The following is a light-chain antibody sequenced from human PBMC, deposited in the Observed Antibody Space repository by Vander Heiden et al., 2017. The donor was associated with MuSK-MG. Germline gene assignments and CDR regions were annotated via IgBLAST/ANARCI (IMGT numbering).Light chain of an antibody. V-gene: IGKV3-20*01. CDR3: QQYGSSPKLT. Sequence: EIVLTPSPATLSLSPGERATLSCRASQSVSSSYLAWYQQKPGQAPRLLIYGASSRATGIPDRFSGSGSGTDFTLTISRLEPEDFAVYYCQQYGSSPKLTFGGGTKVEIK. CDR2: GAS. J-gene: IGKJ4*01. CDR1: QSVSSSY.